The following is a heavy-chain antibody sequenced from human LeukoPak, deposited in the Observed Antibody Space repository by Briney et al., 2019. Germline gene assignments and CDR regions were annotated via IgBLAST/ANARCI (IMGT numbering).Heavy chain of an antibody. V-gene: IGHV5-51*01. CDR1: GYSFTSYW. D-gene: IGHD2-15*01. CDR2: IYPGDSDT. CDR3: ARALYCSGGSCYWFDP. J-gene: IGHJ5*02. Sequence: GESLKISCKGSGYSFTSYWIGWVRQMPGKGLEWMGIIYPGDSDTRYSPSFQGQVTISADKSISTAYLQWSSLKASDTAMYYCARALYCSGGSCYWFDPWGQGTLVTVSS.